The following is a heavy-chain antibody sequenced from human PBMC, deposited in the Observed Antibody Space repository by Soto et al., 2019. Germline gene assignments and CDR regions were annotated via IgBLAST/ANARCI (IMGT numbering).Heavy chain of an antibody. CDR2: ISYDGSNK. CDR1: GFTFSSYG. Sequence: GGSLRLSCAASGFTFSSYGMHWVRQAPGKGLEWVAVISYDGSNKYYADSVKGRFTISRDNSKNTLYLQMNSLRAEDTAVYYCAKDRLTSVWLPYYYYGMDVWGQGTTVTVSS. V-gene: IGHV3-30*18. CDR3: AKDRLTSVWLPYYYYGMDV. J-gene: IGHJ6*02. D-gene: IGHD3-22*01.